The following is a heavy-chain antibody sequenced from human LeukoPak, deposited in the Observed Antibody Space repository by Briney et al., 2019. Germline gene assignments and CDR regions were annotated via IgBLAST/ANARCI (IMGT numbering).Heavy chain of an antibody. CDR1: GSSFTSYW. CDR2: IYPGDPDT. Sequence: GESLKISCKGSGSSFTSYWIGWVRQLPGKGLEWMGIIYPGDPDTRYSPSFQGQVTISADKSISTAYLQWSSLKASDTAMYYCATGLSLPVEYFQHWGQGTLVTVSS. V-gene: IGHV5-51*01. CDR3: ATGLSLPVEYFQH. J-gene: IGHJ1*01.